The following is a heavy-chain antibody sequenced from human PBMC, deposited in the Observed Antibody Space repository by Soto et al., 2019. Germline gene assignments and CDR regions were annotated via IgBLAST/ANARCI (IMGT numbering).Heavy chain of an antibody. CDR2: INPSGGST. D-gene: IGHD3-22*01. CDR3: ARAHLKYYYDSSGSIFDY. Sequence: QVQLVQSGAEVKKPGASVKVSCKASGYTFTSDYMHWVRQAPGQGLEWMGIINPSGGSTSYAQKCQGRVTMTRDTSTSTVYMELSSLRSEDTAVYYCARAHLKYYYDSSGSIFDYCGQGTLVTVSS. CDR1: GYTFTSDY. V-gene: IGHV1-46*01. J-gene: IGHJ4*02.